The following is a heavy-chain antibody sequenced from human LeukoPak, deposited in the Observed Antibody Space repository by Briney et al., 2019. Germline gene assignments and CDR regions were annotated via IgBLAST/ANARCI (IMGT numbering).Heavy chain of an antibody. CDR3: ARRRAASWSFDS. J-gene: IGHJ4*02. V-gene: IGHV3-30*02. Sequence: GGSLRLSCAASGFPFSSYGMHWVRQAPGKGLDWVAFIRYDGSNKFYSDSVRGRFTISRDNSKSTLYLQMNSLRPEDTAVYYCARRRAASWSFDSWGQGTLVTVSS. D-gene: IGHD6-13*01. CDR1: GFPFSSYG. CDR2: IRYDGSNK.